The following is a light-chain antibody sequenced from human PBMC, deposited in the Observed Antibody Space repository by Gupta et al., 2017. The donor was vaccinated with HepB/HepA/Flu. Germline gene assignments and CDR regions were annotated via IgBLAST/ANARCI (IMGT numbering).Light chain of an antibody. J-gene: IGLJ2*01. Sequence: SYELTQPPSVSVSPGQTARITCSGDALPKQYAYWYQQKPGQAPLLMIYNDSGRPSGIPERFSGSSSGTTVTLTISGVQAEDEADYYCQSADSSGTYVVFGGGTKLTVL. CDR2: NDS. CDR1: ALPKQY. CDR3: QSADSSGTYVV. V-gene: IGLV3-25*03.